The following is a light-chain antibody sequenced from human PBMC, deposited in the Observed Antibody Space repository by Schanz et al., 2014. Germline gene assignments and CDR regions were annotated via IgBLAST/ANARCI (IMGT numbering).Light chain of an antibody. CDR1: TSNIGSHT. J-gene: IGLJ3*02. CDR3: ATWDDSLYVV. Sequence: QSVLTQPPSASGTPGQRATISCSGSTSNIGSHTVSWYQHLPGTAPKLLICSDNQRPSGVPDRFSGSKSGTSASLAISGLQSEDEADYFCATWDDSLYVVFGGGTKLTVL. V-gene: IGLV1-44*01. CDR2: SDN.